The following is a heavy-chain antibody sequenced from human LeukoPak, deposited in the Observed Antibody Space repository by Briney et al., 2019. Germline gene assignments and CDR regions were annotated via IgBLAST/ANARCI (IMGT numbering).Heavy chain of an antibody. V-gene: IGHV4-34*01. D-gene: IGHD2-2*01. J-gene: IGHJ5*02. Sequence: ASETLSLTCAVYGGSFSGYYWSWIRQPPGKGLEWIGEINHSGSTNYNPSLKSRVTISVDTSKNQFSLKLSSVTAADTAVYYCARGYCSSTSCYVSGRWFDPWGQGTLVTVSS. CDR3: ARGYCSSTSCYVSGRWFDP. CDR1: GGSFSGYY. CDR2: INHSGST.